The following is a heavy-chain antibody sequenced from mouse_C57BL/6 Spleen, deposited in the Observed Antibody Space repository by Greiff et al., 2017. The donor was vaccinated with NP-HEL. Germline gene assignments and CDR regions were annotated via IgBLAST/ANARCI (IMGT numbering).Heavy chain of an antibody. CDR1: GYTFTSYW. V-gene: IGHV1-55*01. CDR2: IYPGSGST. CDR3: AREGANWDVAWFAY. Sequence: VQLQQPGAELVKPGASVKMSCKASGYTFTSYWITWVKQRPGQGLEWIGDIYPGSGSTNYNEKFKSKATLTVDTSSSTAYMQLSSLTSEDSAVYYCAREGANWDVAWFAYWGQGTLVTVSA. D-gene: IGHD4-1*01. J-gene: IGHJ3*01.